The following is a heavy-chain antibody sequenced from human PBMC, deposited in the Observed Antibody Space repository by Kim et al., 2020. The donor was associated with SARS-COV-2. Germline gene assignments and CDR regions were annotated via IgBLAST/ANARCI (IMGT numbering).Heavy chain of an antibody. J-gene: IGHJ4*02. D-gene: IGHD2-2*01. CDR3: ARSMGLSTSFDD. V-gene: IGHV6-1*01. Sequence: SQTLSLTCDIAGDSVSSDRAAWNWIRQSPSRGLEWLGRTYYRARWYSDYGASVKGRITINADTSKNQVSLHLYSVTPEETAMYFCARSMGLSTSFDDWGQGTLVTVSS. CDR2: TYYRARWYS. CDR1: GDSVSSDRAA.